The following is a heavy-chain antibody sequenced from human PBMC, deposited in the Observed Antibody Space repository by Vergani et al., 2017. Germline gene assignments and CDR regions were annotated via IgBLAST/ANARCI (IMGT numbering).Heavy chain of an antibody. CDR2: IRYDGSNK. Sequence: QVQLVESGGGVVQPGGSLRLPCAASGFSFSSFGMHWVRQAPGKGLEWVTFIRYDGSNKYYADSVKGRFTISRDNSKNTVYLQMNSLRTGDTAVYYCAKDGLAYGSGSWYYWGRGTLVTVSS. CDR3: AKDGLAYGSGSWYY. J-gene: IGHJ4*02. V-gene: IGHV3-30*02. CDR1: GFSFSSFG. D-gene: IGHD3-10*01.